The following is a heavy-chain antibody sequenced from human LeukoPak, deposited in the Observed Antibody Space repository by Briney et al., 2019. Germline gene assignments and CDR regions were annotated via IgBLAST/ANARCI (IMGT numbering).Heavy chain of an antibody. J-gene: IGHJ6*03. Sequence: GGSLRLSCTASGFTFGDYAMSWFRQAPGKGLEWVGFIRSKAYGGTTEYAASVKGRFTISRDDSKSIAYLQMNSLKTEDTAVYYCTRDLSDIVVVPAAPGPYYYYYYMDVWGKGTTVTVSS. CDR2: IRSKAYGGTT. CDR1: GFTFGDYA. V-gene: IGHV3-49*03. D-gene: IGHD2-2*01. CDR3: TRDLSDIVVVPAAPGPYYYYYYMDV.